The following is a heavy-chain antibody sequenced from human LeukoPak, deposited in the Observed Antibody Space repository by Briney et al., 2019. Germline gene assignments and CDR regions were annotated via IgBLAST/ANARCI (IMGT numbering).Heavy chain of an antibody. D-gene: IGHD6-13*01. CDR2: ISSGRSYI. CDR3: ATDSAAQFDY. J-gene: IGHJ4*02. V-gene: IGHV3-21*01. CDR1: GFIFSTYT. Sequence: PGGSLRLSCAASGFIFSTYTMNWVRQAPGKGLEWVSSISSGRSYIYYADSVKGRFTTSRDNAKNSLYLQMNSLRAEDTAVYYCATDSAAQFDYWGQGTLVTVSS.